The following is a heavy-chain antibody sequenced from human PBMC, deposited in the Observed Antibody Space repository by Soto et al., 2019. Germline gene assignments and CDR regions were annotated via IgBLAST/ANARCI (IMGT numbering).Heavy chain of an antibody. CDR1: GFTFDDYA. CDR3: AKERFIRYSSGWYVVDY. Sequence: GGSLRLSCAASGFTFDDYAMHWVRQAPGKGLEWVSGISWNSGSIGYADSVKGRFTSSRDNAKNSLYLQMNSLRAEDTALYYCAKERFIRYSSGWYVVDYWGQGTLVTVSS. CDR2: ISWNSGSI. V-gene: IGHV3-9*01. D-gene: IGHD6-19*01. J-gene: IGHJ4*02.